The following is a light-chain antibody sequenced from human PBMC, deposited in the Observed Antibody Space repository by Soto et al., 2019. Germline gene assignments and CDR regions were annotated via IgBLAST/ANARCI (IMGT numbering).Light chain of an antibody. CDR2: GAS. Sequence: EIVLTQSPGTLSLSPGERATLSCRASQSVSNNYLGWYQQKPGQAPRLLVYGASRRATGIPDRFSGSGSGTDFTITISGLEDEDFAVYYCQQYGNSLPWTFGQGTKVEIK. CDR1: QSVSNNY. J-gene: IGKJ1*01. V-gene: IGKV3-20*01. CDR3: QQYGNSLPWT.